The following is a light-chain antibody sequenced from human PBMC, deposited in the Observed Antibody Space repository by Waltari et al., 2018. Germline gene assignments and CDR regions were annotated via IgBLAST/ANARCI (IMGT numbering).Light chain of an antibody. CDR1: ELPRKY. Sequence: FELTQPPSVSVSPGQTARITCSGHELPRKYAYWFQQKSGQAPRLVIYEDNKRPSGITERFSGSSSGTVATLTITGAQVDDEADYYCYSSDSTGLRVFGGGTTVVVL. CDR3: YSSDSTGLRV. V-gene: IGLV3-10*01. CDR2: EDN. J-gene: IGLJ1*01.